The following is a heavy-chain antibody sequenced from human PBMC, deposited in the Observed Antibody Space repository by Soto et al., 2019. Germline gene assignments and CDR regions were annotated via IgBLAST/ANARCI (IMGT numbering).Heavy chain of an antibody. CDR3: ARDRKKRSSYYYGMDV. J-gene: IGHJ6*02. V-gene: IGHV3-30-3*01. CDR1: GFTFSSYA. Sequence: GGSLRLSCAASGFTFSSYAMHWVRQAPGKGLEWVAVISYDGSNKYYADSVKGRFTISRDNSKNTLYLQMNSLGAEDTAVYYCARDRKKRSSYYYGMDVWGQGTTVTVSS. CDR2: ISYDGSNK. D-gene: IGHD3-10*01.